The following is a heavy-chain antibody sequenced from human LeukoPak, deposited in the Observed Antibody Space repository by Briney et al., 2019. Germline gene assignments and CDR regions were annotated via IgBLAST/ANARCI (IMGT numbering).Heavy chain of an antibody. D-gene: IGHD3-10*01. Sequence: GGSLRLSCAASGFTFSSYSMNWVRQAPGKGLEWVSSISSSGSSIYYADSVRGRFTISRDKAKNSLYLPMNSLRAEDTAVYYCASNGAYGSGSYRNWFDPWGQGTLVTVSS. CDR1: GFTFSSYS. V-gene: IGHV3-21*04. CDR2: ISSSGSSI. J-gene: IGHJ5*02. CDR3: ASNGAYGSGSYRNWFDP.